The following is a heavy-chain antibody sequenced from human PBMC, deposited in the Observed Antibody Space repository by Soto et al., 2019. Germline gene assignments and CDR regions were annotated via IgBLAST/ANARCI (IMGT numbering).Heavy chain of an antibody. V-gene: IGHV1-69*13. J-gene: IGHJ4*02. CDR1: GGTFSSYA. CDR3: AASAGYSSSWYLVFGYFNY. CDR2: IIPIFGTA. D-gene: IGHD6-13*01. Sequence: SVKVSCKASGGTFSSYAISWVRQAPGQGLEWMGGIIPIFGTANYAQKFQGRVTITADESTSTAYMELSSLRSEDTAVYYCAASAGYSSSWYLVFGYFNYWGQGTLVTVSS.